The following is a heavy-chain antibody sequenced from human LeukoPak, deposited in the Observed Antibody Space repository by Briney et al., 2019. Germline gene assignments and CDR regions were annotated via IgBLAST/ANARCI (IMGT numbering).Heavy chain of an antibody. V-gene: IGHV3-9*01. Sequence: PGGSLRLSCAASGFTFDDYAMHWVRQAPGKGLEWVSGISWNSGSIGYADSVKGRFTISRDNAKNSLYLQMNSLRAEDTALYYCAKDWDYDSSGFNYWGQGTLVTVSS. CDR2: ISWNSGSI. J-gene: IGHJ4*02. CDR1: GFTFDDYA. CDR3: AKDWDYDSSGFNY. D-gene: IGHD3-22*01.